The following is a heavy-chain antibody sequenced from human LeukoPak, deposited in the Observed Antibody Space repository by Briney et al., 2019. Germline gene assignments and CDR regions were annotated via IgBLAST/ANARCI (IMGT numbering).Heavy chain of an antibody. CDR3: ARGSGHYDTSGYYVNPFDN. J-gene: IGHJ4*02. CDR2: IGPVGDT. CDR1: GFTFSSYD. V-gene: IGHV3-13*01. Sequence: GGSLRLSCAASGFTFSSYDMHWVRQAPGKGLEWVSGIGPVGDTYYPGSVKGRFTISRQNDRNSLSLQMNSLRAGDTAVYYCARGSGHYDTSGYYVNPFDNWGQGTLVTVSS. D-gene: IGHD3-22*01.